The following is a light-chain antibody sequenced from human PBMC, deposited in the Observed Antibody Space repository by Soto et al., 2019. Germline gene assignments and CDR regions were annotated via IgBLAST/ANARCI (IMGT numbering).Light chain of an antibody. CDR3: ASYTRTVTMI. CDR2: EVS. V-gene: IGLV2-14*01. Sequence: QSVLTQPASVSGSPGQSITISCTGTSNDTGHYNSVSWYQQHPAKAPKVMISEVSNRPSGISNRFSGSKSGNTAFLTISGLQAEDEADYYCASYTRTVTMIFGGGTKGTAL. J-gene: IGLJ2*01. CDR1: SNDTGHYNS.